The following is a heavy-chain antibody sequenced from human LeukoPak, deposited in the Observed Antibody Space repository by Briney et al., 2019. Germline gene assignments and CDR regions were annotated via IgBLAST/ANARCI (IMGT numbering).Heavy chain of an antibody. Sequence: KPGGSLRLSCAASGFTFSSYSMNWVRQAPGKGLEWVSSISSSSSYIYYADSVKGRFTISRDNSKNTLYLQMNSLRVEDTAVYYCAKDRTSVVSAAPDYWGQGTLVTVSS. CDR3: AKDRTSVVSAAPDY. D-gene: IGHD2-2*01. CDR1: GFTFSSYS. V-gene: IGHV3-21*04. J-gene: IGHJ4*02. CDR2: ISSSSSYI.